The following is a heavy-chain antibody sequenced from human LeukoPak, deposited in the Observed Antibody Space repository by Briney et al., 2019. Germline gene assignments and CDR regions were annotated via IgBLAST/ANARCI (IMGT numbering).Heavy chain of an antibody. Sequence: SETLSLTCAVYGGSFSGYYWSWIRQPPGKGLEWIGEINHSGSTNYNPSLKSRVTISVDTSKNQFSLKLSSVTAADTAVYYCARLYNWNYDPLPYNYRDVWGKGTTVTVSS. J-gene: IGHJ6*03. CDR3: ARLYNWNYDPLPYNYRDV. V-gene: IGHV4-34*01. D-gene: IGHD1-7*01. CDR1: GGSFSGYY. CDR2: INHSGST.